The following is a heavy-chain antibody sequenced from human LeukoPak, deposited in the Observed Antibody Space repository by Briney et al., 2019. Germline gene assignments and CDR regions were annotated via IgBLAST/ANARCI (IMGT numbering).Heavy chain of an antibody. CDR3: ARATRAVPFDY. J-gene: IGHJ4*02. Sequence: GGSLRLSCAASGFTVSSNYMSWVRQAPGKGLEWVSVIYSSGSTYYADSVKGRFTISRDNSKNTLYLQMNSLRAEDTAVYYCARATRAVPFDYWGQGTLVTVSS. V-gene: IGHV3-66*02. CDR1: GFTVSSNY. CDR2: IYSSGST. D-gene: IGHD5-12*01.